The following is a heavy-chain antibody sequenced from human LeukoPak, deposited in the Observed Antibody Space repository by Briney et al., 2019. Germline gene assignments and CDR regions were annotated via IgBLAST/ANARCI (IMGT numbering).Heavy chain of an antibody. CDR3: ARDVGAAAAGELFDY. Sequence: GGSLRLSCAASGFTFSSYAMHWVRQAPGKGLEWVAVISYDGSNKYYADSVKGRFTISRDNSKNTLYLQMNSLRAEDTAVYYCARDVGAAAAGELFDYWGQGTLVTVSS. D-gene: IGHD6-13*01. CDR1: GFTFSSYA. CDR2: ISYDGSNK. J-gene: IGHJ4*02. V-gene: IGHV3-30*04.